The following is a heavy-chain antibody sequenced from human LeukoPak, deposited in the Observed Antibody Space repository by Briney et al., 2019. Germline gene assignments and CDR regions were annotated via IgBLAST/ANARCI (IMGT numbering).Heavy chain of an antibody. Sequence: PSETLSLTCAVYGGSFSGYYWSWIRQPPGKGLEWIGEINHSGSTNYNPSLKSRVTISVDTSKNQFSLKLSSVTAADTAVYYCARASSSGPKPYFYVMDVWGQGTTVTVSS. J-gene: IGHJ6*02. CDR2: INHSGST. CDR1: GGSFSGYY. D-gene: IGHD6-19*01. V-gene: IGHV4-34*01. CDR3: ARASSSGPKPYFYVMDV.